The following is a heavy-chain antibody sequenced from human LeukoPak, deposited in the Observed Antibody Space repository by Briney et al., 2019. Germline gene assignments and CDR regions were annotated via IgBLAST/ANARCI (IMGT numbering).Heavy chain of an antibody. CDR2: INHSGST. J-gene: IGHJ6*02. CDR1: DGSFSGYY. CDR3: ARGDCSSTSCYSYYYYYGMDV. V-gene: IGHV4-34*01. D-gene: IGHD2-2*02. Sequence: SETLSLTCAVYDGSFSGYYWSWIRQPPGKGLEWIGEINHSGSTNYNPSLKSRVTISVDTSKNQFSLELSSVTAADTAVYYCARGDCSSTSCYSYYYYYGMDVWGQGTTVTVSS.